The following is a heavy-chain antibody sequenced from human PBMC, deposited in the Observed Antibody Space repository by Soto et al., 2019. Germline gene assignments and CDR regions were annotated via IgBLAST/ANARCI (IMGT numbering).Heavy chain of an antibody. Sequence: EVQLVESGGGLVQPGGSLRLSCAASGFTFSSYDMHWVRQATGKGLEWVSVIGTAGETYYPGSVKGRFTISRENAKNSLYLQMNSLRAEDTAVYYCARDIRYCSGNSCYSGGMDVWGQGTTVTVSS. V-gene: IGHV3-13*01. CDR2: IGTAGET. J-gene: IGHJ6*02. CDR3: ARDIRYCSGNSCYSGGMDV. D-gene: IGHD2-15*01. CDR1: GFTFSSYD.